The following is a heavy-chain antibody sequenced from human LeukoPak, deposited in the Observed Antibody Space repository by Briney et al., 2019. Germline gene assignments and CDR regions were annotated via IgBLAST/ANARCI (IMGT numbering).Heavy chain of an antibody. Sequence: GASVKVSCKASGGTFSSYDISWVRQAPGQGLEWMGGIIPIFGTANYAQKFQGRVTITADKSTSTAYMELSSLRSEDTAVYYCARDLRFLECSHDYWGQGTLVTVSS. V-gene: IGHV1-69*06. J-gene: IGHJ4*02. D-gene: IGHD3-3*01. CDR2: IIPIFGTA. CDR3: ARDLRFLECSHDY. CDR1: GGTFSSYD.